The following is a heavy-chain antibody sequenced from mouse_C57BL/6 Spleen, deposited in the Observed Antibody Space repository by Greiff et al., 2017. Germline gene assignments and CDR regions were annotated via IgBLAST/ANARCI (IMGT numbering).Heavy chain of an antibody. CDR1: GYSITSGYY. Sequence: ESGPGLVKPSQSLSLTCSVTGYSITSGYYWNWIRQFPGNKLEWMGYISYDGSNNYNPSLKNRISITRDTSKNQFFLKLNSVTTEDTATYYCASLYYGNPFDYWGQGTTLTVSS. D-gene: IGHD2-1*01. CDR2: ISYDGSN. J-gene: IGHJ2*01. CDR3: ASLYYGNPFDY. V-gene: IGHV3-6*01.